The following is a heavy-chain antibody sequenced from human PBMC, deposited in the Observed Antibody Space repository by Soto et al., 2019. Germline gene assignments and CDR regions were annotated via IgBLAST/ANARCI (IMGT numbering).Heavy chain of an antibody. CDR1: GGTFSSYA. D-gene: IGHD3-3*01. CDR3: ARLSGPPGITIFGVVIDQDFDY. CDR2: IIPIFGTA. V-gene: IGHV1-69*01. J-gene: IGHJ4*02. Sequence: QVRLVQSGAEVKKPGSSVKVSCKASGGTFSSYAISWVRQAPGQGLEWMGGIIPIFGTANYAQKFQGRVTITADESTSTAYMERSSLRSEDTAVYYCARLSGPPGITIFGVVIDQDFDYWGQGTLVTVSS.